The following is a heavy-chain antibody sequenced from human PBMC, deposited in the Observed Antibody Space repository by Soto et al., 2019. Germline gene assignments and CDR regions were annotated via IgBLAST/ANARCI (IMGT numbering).Heavy chain of an antibody. D-gene: IGHD6-19*01. J-gene: IGHJ4*02. Sequence: EVQLVESGGGLVKPGGSLRLSCAASGFTFSSYSMNWVRQAPGKGLEWVSSISSSSSYIYYADSVKGRFTISRDNAKNSLYLQMNSLRAEDTAVYYCARDRDSSEPSFDYWGQGTLVTVSS. CDR2: ISSSSSYI. CDR1: GFTFSSYS. V-gene: IGHV3-21*01. CDR3: ARDRDSSEPSFDY.